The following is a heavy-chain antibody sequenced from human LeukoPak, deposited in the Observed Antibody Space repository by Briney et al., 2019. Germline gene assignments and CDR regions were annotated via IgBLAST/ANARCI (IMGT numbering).Heavy chain of an antibody. CDR3: AKDREPDSGWNFDY. CDR2: ILANGNT. V-gene: IGHV3-23*01. CDR1: GFTFTTYA. Sequence: GGSLRLSCAPSGFTFTTYAMNWVRQAPGKGLEWVSAILANGNTYYADSVKGRFTISTDTSKNTLYLQMNSLRVEDTAIYYCAKDREPDSGWNFDYWGQGTLVSVSS. D-gene: IGHD6-19*01. J-gene: IGHJ4*02.